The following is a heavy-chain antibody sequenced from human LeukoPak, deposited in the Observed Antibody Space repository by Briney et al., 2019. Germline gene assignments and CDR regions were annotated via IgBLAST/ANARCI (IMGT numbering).Heavy chain of an antibody. V-gene: IGHV6-1*01. D-gene: IGHD6-13*01. Sequence: SQTLPLTCAISGDSVSSTSAAGNWTRQSPSRGLEGLGRTYYRSKWYSDFAVSGRGRITDNPDTSTNQFSLQLKYVTTEDTAVYYCARYTSSWFFDSWGLGTLVTVYS. J-gene: IGHJ4*02. CDR2: TYYRSKWYS. CDR1: GDSVSSTSAA. CDR3: ARYTSSWFFDS.